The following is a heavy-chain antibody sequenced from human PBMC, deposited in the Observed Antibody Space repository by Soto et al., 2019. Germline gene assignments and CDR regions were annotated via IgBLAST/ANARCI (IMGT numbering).Heavy chain of an antibody. D-gene: IGHD2-15*01. CDR3: ALVEEGYFDF. J-gene: IGHJ4*02. Sequence: VQVVQSGAEVRKPGSSVKVSCKASGGTFSTYTFTWVRQAPGQGLEWMGRIIPILGMSNYAQKFQGRVAITADKSTSTAYMELSSLNSEDTAVYYCALVEEGYFDFWGKGMLVTVSS. V-gene: IGHV1-69*02. CDR1: GGTFSTYT. CDR2: IIPILGMS.